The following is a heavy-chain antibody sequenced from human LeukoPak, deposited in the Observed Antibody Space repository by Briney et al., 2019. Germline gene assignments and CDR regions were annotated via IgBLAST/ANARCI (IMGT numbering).Heavy chain of an antibody. CDR1: GFTFSSYA. Sequence: GGSLRLSCAASGFTFSSYAMRWVRQAPGKGLEWVSAISGSGGSTYYADSVKGRFTISRDNSKNTLYLQMNSLRAEDTAVYYCAKDGYSYGYYYYYMDVWGKGTTVTVSS. J-gene: IGHJ6*03. CDR2: ISGSGGST. D-gene: IGHD5-18*01. CDR3: AKDGYSYGYYYYYMDV. V-gene: IGHV3-23*01.